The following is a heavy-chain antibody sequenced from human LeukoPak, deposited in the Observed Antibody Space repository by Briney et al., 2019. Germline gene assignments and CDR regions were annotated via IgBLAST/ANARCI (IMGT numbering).Heavy chain of an antibody. CDR2: ISSSGSTI. Sequence: GGSLRLSCAASGFTFSSYEMNWVRQAPGKGLEWVSYISSSGSTIYYADSVKGRFTISRDNAKNSLYLQMNSLRAEDTAVYYCASVGNDYVLDYWGQGTLVTVSS. J-gene: IGHJ4*02. V-gene: IGHV3-48*03. D-gene: IGHD3-16*01. CDR3: ASVGNDYVLDY. CDR1: GFTFSSYE.